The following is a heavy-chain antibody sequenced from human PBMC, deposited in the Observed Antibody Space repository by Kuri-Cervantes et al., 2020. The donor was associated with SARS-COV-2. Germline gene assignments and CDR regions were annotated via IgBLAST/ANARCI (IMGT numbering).Heavy chain of an antibody. CDR1: GFTFSNAW. J-gene: IGHJ4*02. D-gene: IGHD4-17*01. CDR2: IKSKTDGGTT. CDR3: TTDDYGDYYYFDY. Sequence: GESLKISCAASGFTFSNAWMSWVRQAPGKGLEWVGRIKSKTDGGTTDYAAPVKGRFTISRDDSKNTLYLQMNSLKTEDTAVYYCTTDDYGDYYYFDYWAREPWSPSPQ. V-gene: IGHV3-15*01.